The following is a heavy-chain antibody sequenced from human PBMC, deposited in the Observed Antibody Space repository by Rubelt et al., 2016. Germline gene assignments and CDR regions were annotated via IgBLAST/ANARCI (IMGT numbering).Heavy chain of an antibody. V-gene: IGHV3-23*01. D-gene: IGHD1-26*01. Sequence: PGGSLRLFCAASGFTFSTYGMTWVRQAPGKGLEWVSAISGSGGSTYYADSVKGRFTISRDNSKNTLYLQMNSLRAEDTAVYYCANDRWELRNGGWFDPWGQGTVVTVSS. J-gene: IGHJ5*02. CDR2: ISGSGGST. CDR1: GFTFSTYG. CDR3: ANDRWELRNGGWFDP.